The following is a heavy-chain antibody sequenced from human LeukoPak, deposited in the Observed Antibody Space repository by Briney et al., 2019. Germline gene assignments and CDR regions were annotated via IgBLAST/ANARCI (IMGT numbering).Heavy chain of an antibody. Sequence: ASVKVSCKAPGYTFTSYDINWVRQATGQGLEWMGWMNPNSGNTGYAQKLQGRVTMTTDTSTSTAYMELRSLRSDDTAVYYCARDPKLNYYDSSGPVDYWGQGTLVTVSS. V-gene: IGHV1-8*02. CDR2: MNPNSGNT. CDR3: ARDPKLNYYDSSGPVDY. J-gene: IGHJ4*02. CDR1: GYTFTSYD. D-gene: IGHD3-22*01.